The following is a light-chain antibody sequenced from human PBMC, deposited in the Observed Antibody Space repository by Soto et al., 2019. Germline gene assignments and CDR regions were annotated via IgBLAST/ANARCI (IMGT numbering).Light chain of an antibody. CDR1: QSASSSY. V-gene: IGKV3-20*01. Sequence: EIVLTQSPGTLSLSPGERATLSCRASQSASSSYLAWYQQKPGQAPRLLIYGASSSATGIPDRFSGSGSGTDFTLTISRLGPEDFAVYYCQQYSSSPGTFGQGTKEEI. J-gene: IGKJ1*01. CDR3: QQYSSSPGT. CDR2: GAS.